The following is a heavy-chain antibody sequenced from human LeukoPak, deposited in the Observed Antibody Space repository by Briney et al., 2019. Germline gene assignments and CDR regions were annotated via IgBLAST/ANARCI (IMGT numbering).Heavy chain of an antibody. Sequence: ASVKVSCRASGYTFTSYGISWVRQAPGQGLEWMGWINPNSGGTNYAQKFQGRVTMTRDTSISTAYMELSRLRSDDTAVYYCARDLGITMVRGAYNWFDPWGQGTLVTVSS. D-gene: IGHD3-10*01. CDR1: GYTFTSYG. V-gene: IGHV1-2*02. CDR2: INPNSGGT. CDR3: ARDLGITMVRGAYNWFDP. J-gene: IGHJ5*02.